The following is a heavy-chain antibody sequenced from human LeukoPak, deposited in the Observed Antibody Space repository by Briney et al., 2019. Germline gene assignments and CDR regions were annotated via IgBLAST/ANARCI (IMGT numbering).Heavy chain of an antibody. CDR1: GYTFTSYY. J-gene: IGHJ6*03. D-gene: IGHD1-26*01. CDR3: ARDGMPSGSYDRHYYYYYMDV. Sequence: ASVKVSRKASGYTFTSYYMHWVRRAPGQGLEWMGIINPSGGSTSYAQKFQGRVTMTGDMSTSTVYMELSSLRSEDTAVYYCARDGMPSGSYDRHYYYYYMDVWGKGTTVTVSS. V-gene: IGHV1-46*01. CDR2: INPSGGST.